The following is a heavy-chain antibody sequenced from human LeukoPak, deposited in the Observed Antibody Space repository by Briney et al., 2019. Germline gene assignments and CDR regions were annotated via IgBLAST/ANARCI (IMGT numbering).Heavy chain of an antibody. CDR2: ISRSSNYI. J-gene: IGHJ4*02. V-gene: IGHV3-21*01. CDR1: GFTFTIHW. CDR3: ACITMVRGVII. D-gene: IGHD3-10*01. Sequence: GGSLRLSCEVSGFTFTIHWMSWVRQAPGKGLEWVSSISRSSNYIYYADSVKGRFTISRDNAKNSLYLQMNSLRAEDTAVYYCACITMVRGVIIWGQGTLVTVSS.